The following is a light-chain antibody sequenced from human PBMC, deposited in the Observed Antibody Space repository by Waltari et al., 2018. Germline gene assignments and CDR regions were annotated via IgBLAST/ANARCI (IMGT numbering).Light chain of an antibody. J-gene: IGLJ3*02. CDR1: RSNIGAGYE. Sequence: QSVLTQPPSVSGAPGQRVTISCTGPRSNIGAGYEIHWYHQFPGPAPKLLIYGNNYRPSGVPDRFSGSKSGTSGSLAITGLQAEDEADYYCQCYDTTLDGWVFGGGTRLTVL. CDR2: GNN. V-gene: IGLV1-40*01. CDR3: QCYDTTLDGWV.